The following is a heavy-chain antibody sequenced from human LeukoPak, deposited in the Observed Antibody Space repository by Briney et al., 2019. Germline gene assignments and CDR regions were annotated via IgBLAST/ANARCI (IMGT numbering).Heavy chain of an antibody. J-gene: IGHJ4*02. CDR3: ASGSPSTYYYDSSGP. D-gene: IGHD3-22*01. Sequence: SVTVSFTSSVGTFTIYAISWVRQAPGQGHERVGRIITIFGTASYAQKFQGRVTITADKSTSTAYMELSSLRSEDTAVYYCASGSPSTYYYDSSGPWGQGTLVTVST. V-gene: IGHV1-69*06. CDR1: VGTFTIYA. CDR2: IITIFGTA.